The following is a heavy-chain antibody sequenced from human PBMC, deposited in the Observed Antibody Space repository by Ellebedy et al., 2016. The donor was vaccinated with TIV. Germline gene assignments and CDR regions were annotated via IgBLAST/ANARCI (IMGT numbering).Heavy chain of an antibody. J-gene: IGHJ4*02. CDR2: AFYTGST. D-gene: IGHD2-15*01. CDR1: GGSIDNFY. CDR3: ARRGGYHFDS. Sequence: MPSETLSLTCSVSGGSIDNFYWCWIRQSPEKGLEWVGYAFYTGSTNYNPSLTSRVTISMDSSKSRVSLTLRSVTAADTAIYYCARRGGYHFDSWGQGSLVTVTS. V-gene: IGHV4-59*08.